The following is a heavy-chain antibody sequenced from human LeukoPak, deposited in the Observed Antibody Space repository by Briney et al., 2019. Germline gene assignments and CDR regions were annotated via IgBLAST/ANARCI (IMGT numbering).Heavy chain of an antibody. J-gene: IGHJ3*02. CDR3: ARPYSGSYSDAFDI. CDR2: IIPIFGTA. V-gene: IGHV1-69*06. CDR1: GGTFSSYA. D-gene: IGHD1-26*01. Sequence: SVKVSCKASGGTFSSYAISWVRQAPGQGLEWMGGIIPIFGTANYAQKFQGRVTITADKSTSTAYMELSSLRSEDTAVYYCARPYSGSYSDAFDIWGQGTMVTVSS.